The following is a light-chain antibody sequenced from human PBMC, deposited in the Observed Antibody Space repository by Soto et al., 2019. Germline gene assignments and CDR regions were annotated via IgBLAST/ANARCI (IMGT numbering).Light chain of an antibody. J-gene: IGKJ5*01. CDR1: QSISRT. CDR3: QQRSNWLIT. CDR2: DAS. Sequence: EIVLTQSPDTLSVSPGERSTLSCMASQSISRTLAWYQQKSGQPPRLLIYDASTRATGFPARFSGSGSGTDFTLTISSLEPEDFAVYYCQQRSNWLITFGQGTRLEIK. V-gene: IGKV3-11*01.